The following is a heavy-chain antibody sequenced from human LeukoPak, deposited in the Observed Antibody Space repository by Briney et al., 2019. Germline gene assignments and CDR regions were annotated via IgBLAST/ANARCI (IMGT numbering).Heavy chain of an antibody. J-gene: IGHJ4*02. D-gene: IGHD3-22*01. Sequence: PSETLSLTCTVSGGSLSSGGYYWGWLRQHPGRGMEWVGYIYYSGSTYYNPSLKSRVTISVDTSKNQFSLKLSSVTAADTAVYYCASYDSSGYYYGLDYWGQGTLVTVSS. V-gene: IGHV4-31*03. CDR2: IYYSGST. CDR3: ASYDSSGYYYGLDY. CDR1: GGSLSSGGYY.